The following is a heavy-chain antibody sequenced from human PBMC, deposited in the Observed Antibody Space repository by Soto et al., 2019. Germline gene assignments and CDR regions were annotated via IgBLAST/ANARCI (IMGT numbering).Heavy chain of an antibody. CDR2: VYYSGST. J-gene: IGHJ4*02. Sequence: QVQLQESGPGLVKPSETLSLNCSVSGGHLSGYYWSWIRQSPGKGLEWIGNVYYSGSTNYNPSLKSRVTISMDRPENQFSLKLTSVTAADTAVYFRASTGFSSSGLNLGQFDYWGQGARVAVSS. CDR3: ASTGFSSSGLNLGQFDY. V-gene: IGHV4-59*08. CDR1: GGHLSGYY. D-gene: IGHD2-2*01.